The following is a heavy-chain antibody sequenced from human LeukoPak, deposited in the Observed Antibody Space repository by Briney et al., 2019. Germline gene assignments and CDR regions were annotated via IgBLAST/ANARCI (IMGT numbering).Heavy chain of an antibody. CDR1: GGSFSGYY. D-gene: IGHD1-26*01. CDR3: ARGKRYEMKKTPRRKSGPGWFDP. J-gene: IGHJ5*02. Sequence: MASETLSLTCAVYGGSFSGYYWSWIRQPPGKGLEWIGEINHSGSTNYNPSLKSRITISVDTSKNQFSLKLSSVTAADTAVYYCARGKRYEMKKTPRRKSGPGWFDPWGQGTLVTVSS. CDR2: INHSGST. V-gene: IGHV4-34*01.